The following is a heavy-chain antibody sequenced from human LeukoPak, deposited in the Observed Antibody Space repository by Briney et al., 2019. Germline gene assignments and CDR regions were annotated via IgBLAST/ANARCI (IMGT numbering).Heavy chain of an antibody. CDR2: IFYSGST. Sequence: KASETLSLTCIVSGGSINSGDYYWSWIRQPPGKGLEWIGYIFYSGSTYYNPSLKSRLTISVDTSKNQFSLKLSSVTAADTAVYYCSGRIAAATIPLFDYWGQGTLVTVSS. CDR3: SGRIAAATIPLFDY. V-gene: IGHV4-30-4*08. J-gene: IGHJ4*02. D-gene: IGHD6-13*01. CDR1: GGSINSGDYY.